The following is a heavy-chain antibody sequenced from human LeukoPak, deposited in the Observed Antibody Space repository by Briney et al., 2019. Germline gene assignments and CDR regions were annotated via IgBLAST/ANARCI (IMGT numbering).Heavy chain of an antibody. V-gene: IGHV3-11*04. CDR3: ARGFRFPDV. Sequence: GGSLRLSCAASGFTFSDYYMSWIRQAPGKGLEWVSVKGRFTISRDNAKNSLYLQINSLRAEETAVYYCARGFRFPDVWGKGTTVTVSS. CDR1: GFTFSDYY. D-gene: IGHD2-21*01. J-gene: IGHJ6*04.